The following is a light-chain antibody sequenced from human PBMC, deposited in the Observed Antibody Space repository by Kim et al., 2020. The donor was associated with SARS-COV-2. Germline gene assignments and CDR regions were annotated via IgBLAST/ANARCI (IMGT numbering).Light chain of an antibody. CDR2: GAA. J-gene: IGKJ1*01. CDR3: HQYDGIPET. Sequence: CQGERSDRTCRASQDVSNNKVAWYQQKAGQAPRLLIYGAARRAIGIPDRVSGSGSGTDFTLTISRLEREEFAVYYCHQYDGIPETFGQGTKVEIK. CDR1: QDVSNNK. V-gene: IGKV3-20*01.